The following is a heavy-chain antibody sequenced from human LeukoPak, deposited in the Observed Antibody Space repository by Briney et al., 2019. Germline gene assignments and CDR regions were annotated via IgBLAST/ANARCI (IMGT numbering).Heavy chain of an antibody. D-gene: IGHD6-13*01. V-gene: IGHV4-61*01. Sequence: PSETLSLTCTVSGYSISSGYYWGWIRQPPGKGLGWIGYIYYSGSTNYNPSLKSRVTISVDTSKNQFSLKLSSVTAADTAVYYCARGKLAAAGSRGYYYYYMDVWGKGTTVTVSS. J-gene: IGHJ6*03. CDR1: GYSISSGYY. CDR2: IYYSGST. CDR3: ARGKLAAAGSRGYYYYYMDV.